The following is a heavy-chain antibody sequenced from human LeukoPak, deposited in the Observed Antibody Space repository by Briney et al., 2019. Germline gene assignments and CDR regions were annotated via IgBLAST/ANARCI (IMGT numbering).Heavy chain of an antibody. V-gene: IGHV3-33*01. J-gene: IGHJ4*02. CDR3: VRDHCGGDCYNPPLGFDD. D-gene: IGHD2-21*02. CDR1: GFTFSTYG. CDR2: IWYDGSKA. Sequence: PGRSLRLSCAASGFTFSTYGMHWVRQAPGRGLEWVAVIWYDGSKAYYADSVTSRFTISRDKSNNAVYLQMTSLRAEDTALYYCVRDHCGGDCYNPPLGFDDWGQGTLVTVSS.